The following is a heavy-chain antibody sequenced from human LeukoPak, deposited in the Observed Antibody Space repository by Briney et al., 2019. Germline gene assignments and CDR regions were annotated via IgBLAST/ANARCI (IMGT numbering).Heavy chain of an antibody. D-gene: IGHD1-14*01. CDR1: GGSISSGGYY. J-gene: IGHJ3*02. V-gene: IGHV4-31*03. Sequence: SQTLSLTCTVSGGSISSGGYYWSWIRQHPGKGLEWIGYIYYSGSTNYNPSLKSRVTISVDTSKNQFSLKLSSVTAADTAVYYCARVYTELDAFDIWGQGTMVTVSS. CDR2: IYYSGST. CDR3: ARVYTELDAFDI.